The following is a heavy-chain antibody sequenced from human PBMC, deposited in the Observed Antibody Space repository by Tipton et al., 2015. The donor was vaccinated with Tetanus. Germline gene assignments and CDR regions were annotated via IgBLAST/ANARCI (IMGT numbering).Heavy chain of an antibody. CDR3: AKDTGVTPHYGMDV. CDR1: GFTFDDYG. J-gene: IGHJ6*02. Sequence: RSLRLSCAASGFTFDDYGMNWVRQAPGKGLEWVSGISWSSGSIGYADSLKGRFTISRDNAKNSLYLQMNSLKTEDTALYYCAKDTGVTPHYGMDVWGQGTTVTVSS. D-gene: IGHD2-21*02. V-gene: IGHV3-9*01. CDR2: ISWSSGSI.